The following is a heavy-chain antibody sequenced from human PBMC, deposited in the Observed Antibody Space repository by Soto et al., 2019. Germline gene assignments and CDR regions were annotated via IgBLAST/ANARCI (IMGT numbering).Heavy chain of an antibody. CDR3: AGGYCSSTSCPITYYYGSGSSY. CDR1: GGSISSSSYY. J-gene: IGHJ4*02. CDR2: IYYSGST. D-gene: IGHD2-2*01. Sequence: SETLSLTCTVSGGSISSSSYYWGWIRQPPGKGLEWIGSIYYSGSTYYNPSLKSRVTISVDTSKNQFSLKLSSVTAADTAVYYCAGGYCSSTSCPITYYYGSGSSYWGQGTLVTVSS. V-gene: IGHV4-39*01.